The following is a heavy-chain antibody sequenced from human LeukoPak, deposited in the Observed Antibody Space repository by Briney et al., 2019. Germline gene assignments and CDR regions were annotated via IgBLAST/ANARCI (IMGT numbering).Heavy chain of an antibody. CDR1: GGSISSYY. V-gene: IGHV4-39*07. CDR2: IYFSGTT. D-gene: IGHD2-15*01. J-gene: IGHJ5*02. Sequence: SETLSLTCTVSGGSISSYYWGWIRQPPGKGLEWIGSIYFSGTTYYNPSLQSRVTISVDTAKNQFSLKVTSVTAADTAAYYCARDAHCTGVSCYSPYNWFDPWGQGTLVTVSS. CDR3: ARDAHCTGVSCYSPYNWFDP.